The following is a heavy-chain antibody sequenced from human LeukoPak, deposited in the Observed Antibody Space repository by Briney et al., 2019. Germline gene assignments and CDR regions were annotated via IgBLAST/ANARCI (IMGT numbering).Heavy chain of an antibody. D-gene: IGHD3-22*01. J-gene: IGHJ4*02. CDR1: GFIFSNGW. CDR2: IKSRTDGGTT. V-gene: IGHV3-15*01. Sequence: GGSLRLSCAASGFIFSNGWMSWVRQAPGKGLEWVGRIKSRTDGGTTDYAAPVKGRFIISRDDSKSIAYLQMNSLKTEDTAVYYCTRVGWGIVVVITPFDYWGQGTLVTVSS. CDR3: TRVGWGIVVVITPFDY.